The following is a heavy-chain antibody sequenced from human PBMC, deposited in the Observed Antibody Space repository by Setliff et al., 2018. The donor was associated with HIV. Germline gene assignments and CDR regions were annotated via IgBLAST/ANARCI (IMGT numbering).Heavy chain of an antibody. V-gene: IGHV5-51*01. Sequence: PGESLKISCKGSGYGFSNYWLAWVRQTPGKGLEWMGIIYPGGSDTRYSPSFQGQVTFSADKSINTAYLQWGSLKASDTGIYFCARQTSRYITLSPPDYWGQGTLVTVSS. J-gene: IGHJ4*02. CDR2: IYPGGSDT. CDR3: ARQTSRYITLSPPDY. D-gene: IGHD3-9*01. CDR1: GYGFSNYW.